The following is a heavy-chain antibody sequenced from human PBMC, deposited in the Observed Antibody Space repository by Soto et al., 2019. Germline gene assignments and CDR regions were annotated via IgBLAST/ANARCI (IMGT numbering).Heavy chain of an antibody. V-gene: IGHV1-8*01. Sequence: QVQLVQSGAEVKKPGASVKVSCKASGDTFTNYDIKWVRQATGQGLEWMGWMNTNSGNTGYAQKFQGRVTMTRNTSISTAYMELSSLRSADTAVYYCARGRNGMDVWGQGTTVTVSS. J-gene: IGHJ6*02. CDR1: GDTFTNYD. CDR2: MNTNSGNT. CDR3: ARGRNGMDV.